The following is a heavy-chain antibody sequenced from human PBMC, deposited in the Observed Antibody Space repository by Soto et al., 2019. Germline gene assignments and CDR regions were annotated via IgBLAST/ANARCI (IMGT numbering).Heavy chain of an antibody. CDR1: GGTFSSYA. CDR2: IIPIFGTA. V-gene: IGHV1-69*01. D-gene: IGHD2-2*01. J-gene: IGHJ5*02. Sequence: QVPLVQSGAEVKKSGSSGKVSCKASGGTFSSYAISWVRQAPGQGLEWMGGIIPIFGTANYAQKFQGRVTITADESTSTAYMELSSLRSEDTAVYYCPRDSPSSTFFDPCRQGTLVTVSS. CDR3: PRDSPSSTFFDP.